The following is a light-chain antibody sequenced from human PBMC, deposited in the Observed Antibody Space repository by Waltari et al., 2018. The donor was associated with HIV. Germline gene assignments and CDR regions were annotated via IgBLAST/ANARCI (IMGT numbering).Light chain of an antibody. V-gene: IGLV2-14*03. Sequence: QSALTQPASVSGFLGQSINISCTGISSDSRFYQYVSWYQQYPGKIPRLIIFDITNRPSGVSDHCSGSMSGNSASLTFSGLQSGDEAHYYCASNRLDYTLIFGGGTKLTVL. CDR1: SSDSRFYQY. CDR3: ASNRLDYTLI. J-gene: IGLJ2*01. CDR2: DIT.